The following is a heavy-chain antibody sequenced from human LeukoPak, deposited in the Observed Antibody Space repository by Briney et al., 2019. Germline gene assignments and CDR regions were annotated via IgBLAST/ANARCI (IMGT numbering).Heavy chain of an antibody. J-gene: IGHJ4*02. D-gene: IGHD2-2*01. CDR3: ARGGVIGYCSSTSCEGDY. Sequence: GGSLRLSCAASKFTFSSYWMSWLRQAPGQGLEWVANINQDGSEKYYVDSVKGRFTISRDNAKNSLYLQMNSLRAEDTAVYYCARGGVIGYCSSTSCEGDYWGQGTLVTVSS. CDR2: INQDGSEK. V-gene: IGHV3-7*01. CDR1: KFTFSSYW.